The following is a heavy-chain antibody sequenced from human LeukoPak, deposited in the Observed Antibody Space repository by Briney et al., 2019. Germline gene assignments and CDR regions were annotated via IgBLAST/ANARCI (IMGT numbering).Heavy chain of an antibody. CDR3: ARDLGYCTGGTCYPNWFDP. D-gene: IGHD2-15*01. V-gene: IGHV1-3*01. J-gene: IGHJ5*02. CDR1: GYTFTSYA. CDR2: INAGNDNT. Sequence: ASVKVSCKASGYTFTSYAMHWVRQAPGQRLEWMGWINAGNDNTKYSQKFQGRVTIIRGTSASTAYMELSSLRSEDTAVYYCARDLGYCTGGTCYPNWFDPWGQGTLVTVSS.